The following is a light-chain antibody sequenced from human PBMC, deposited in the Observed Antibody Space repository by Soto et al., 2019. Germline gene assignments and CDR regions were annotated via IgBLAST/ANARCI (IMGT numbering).Light chain of an antibody. J-gene: IGLJ2*01. CDR3: LSYDSSLSGAV. CDR2: GNS. V-gene: IGLV1-40*01. Sequence: QSVLTQSPSVSGAPGHRVTISCTGSTSNIGAGYDVYWYQQLPGTAPKLLMYGNSNRPSGVPERFSGSKSGTSASLAITGLQAEDEADYYCLSYDSSLSGAVFGGGTKLTVL. CDR1: TSNIGAGYD.